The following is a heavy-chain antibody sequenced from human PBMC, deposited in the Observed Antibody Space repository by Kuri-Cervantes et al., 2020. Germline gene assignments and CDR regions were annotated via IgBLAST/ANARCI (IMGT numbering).Heavy chain of an antibody. J-gene: IGHJ4*02. CDR2: VRFDESSK. Sequence: GESLKISCAATGFAFNKYGMFWVRQAPGKGLEWVAFVRFDESSKYYADSVRGRFTISRDNSKSALYLEMNTLRPEDTAVYYCARRPVTLVLDYWGQGTLVTVSS. CDR1: GFAFNKYG. CDR3: ARRPVTLVLDY. D-gene: IGHD4-17*01. V-gene: IGHV3-30*02.